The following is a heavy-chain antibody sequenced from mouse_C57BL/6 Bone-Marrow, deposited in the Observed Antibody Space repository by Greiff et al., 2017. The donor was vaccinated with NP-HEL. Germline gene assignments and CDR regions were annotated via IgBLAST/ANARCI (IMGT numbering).Heavy chain of an antibody. V-gene: IGHV1-18*01. J-gene: IGHJ4*01. CDR2: INPNNGGT. CDR1: GYTFTDYN. Sequence: EVQLQQSGPELVKPGASVKIPCKASGYTFTDYNMDWVKQSHGKSLEWIGDINPNNGGTIYNQKFKGKATLTVDKSSSTAYMELRSLTSEDTAVYYCAVRYYYAMDYWGQGTSVTVSS. CDR3: AVRYYYAMDY.